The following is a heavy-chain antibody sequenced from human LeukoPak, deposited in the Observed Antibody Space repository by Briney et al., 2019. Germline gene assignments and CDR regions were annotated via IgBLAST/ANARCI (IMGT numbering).Heavy chain of an antibody. CDR2: IYYSGST. Sequence: SETLSLTCTVSGCSISSYYWSWIRQPPGKGLEWIGYIYYSGSTNYNPSLKSRVTISVDTSKNQFSLKLSSVTAADTAVYYCARVGDYGDYVEHAFDIWGQGTMVTVSS. V-gene: IGHV4-59*01. CDR3: ARVGDYGDYVEHAFDI. J-gene: IGHJ3*02. D-gene: IGHD4-17*01. CDR1: GCSISSYY.